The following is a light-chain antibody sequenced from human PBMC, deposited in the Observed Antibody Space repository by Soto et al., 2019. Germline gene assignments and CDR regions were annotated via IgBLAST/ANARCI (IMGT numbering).Light chain of an antibody. CDR2: HAS. CDR3: QQRSNWPPIT. CDR1: QSVSSY. Sequence: EIVLTQSPATLSLSPGDRATLSFSASQSVSSYLAFYQQKPGQAPRLLIYHASNSATGIPARFSGSGSGTDFSPTISSLEPEDFAVYYCQQRSNWPPITFGQGTKVDIK. V-gene: IGKV3-11*01. J-gene: IGKJ1*01.